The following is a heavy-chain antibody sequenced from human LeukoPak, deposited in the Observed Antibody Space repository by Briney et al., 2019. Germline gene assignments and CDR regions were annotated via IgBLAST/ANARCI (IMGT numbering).Heavy chain of an antibody. D-gene: IGHD7-27*01. Sequence: ASVKVSCKASGYTVTSYYMHWVRQAPGQAIEWMGIINPSGGSTSYAQKFQGRVTMTRDMSTSTVYMELSSLRSEDTAVYYCARTNWGSYYFDYWGQGTLVTVSS. CDR2: INPSGGST. CDR3: ARTNWGSYYFDY. V-gene: IGHV1-46*01. J-gene: IGHJ4*02. CDR1: GYTVTSYY.